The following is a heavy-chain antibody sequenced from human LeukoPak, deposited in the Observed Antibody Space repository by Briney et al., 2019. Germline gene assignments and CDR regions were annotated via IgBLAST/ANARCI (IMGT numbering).Heavy chain of an antibody. D-gene: IGHD3-16*01. CDR1: GFTFSSYA. CDR3: ATDTIIITFGGVW. J-gene: IGHJ3*01. V-gene: IGHV3-23*01. Sequence: GGSLRLSCAASGFTFSSYAMSWVRQAPGKGLEWVSAISGSGGSTYYADSVKGRFTISRDNSKNTLYLQMNSLKTEDTAVYYCATDTIIITFGGVWWGQGTMVTVSS. CDR2: ISGSGGST.